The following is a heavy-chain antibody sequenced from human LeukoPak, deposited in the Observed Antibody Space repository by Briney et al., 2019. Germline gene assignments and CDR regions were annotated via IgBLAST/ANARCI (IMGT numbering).Heavy chain of an antibody. V-gene: IGHV4-4*02. J-gene: IGHJ4*02. D-gene: IGHD3-22*01. CDR2: IYHSGST. Sequence: SETLSLTCAVSGGSISSSNWWSWVRQPPGKGLEWIGEIYHSGSTNYNPSLKSRVTISVDRSKNQFSLKLSSVTAADTAVYYCARGGVDSSGYYPPYYWGQGTLVTVSS. CDR1: GGSISSSNW. CDR3: ARGGVDSSGYYPPYY.